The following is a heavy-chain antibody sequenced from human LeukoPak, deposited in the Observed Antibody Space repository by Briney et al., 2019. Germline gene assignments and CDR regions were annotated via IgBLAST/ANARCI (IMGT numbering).Heavy chain of an antibody. D-gene: IGHD3-22*01. CDR1: GFTFSSYG. J-gene: IGHJ4*02. CDR3: AKTQGYYDC. V-gene: IGHV3-23*01. Sequence: GGSLRLSCAASGFTFSSYGMNWVRQAPGKGLEWVSGIGVVGTTYYADSVKGRFTISRDTSKNPLYLQMNSLRVEDTAVYSCAKTQGYYDCWGQGTLVTVSS. CDR2: IGVVGTT.